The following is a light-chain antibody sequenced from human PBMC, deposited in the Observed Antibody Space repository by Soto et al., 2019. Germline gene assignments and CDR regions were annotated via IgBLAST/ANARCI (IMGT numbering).Light chain of an antibody. CDR1: QSVSSN. CDR3: QQYNNWPRT. Sequence: EMMLTQSPGTLSLSPGERATLSCRASQSVSSNLAWYQQKPGQAPRLLIYGASTRATGIPARFSGSGSGTEFTLTISSLQSEDFAVYYCQQYNNWPRTFGQGTKVDIK. V-gene: IGKV3-15*01. CDR2: GAS. J-gene: IGKJ1*01.